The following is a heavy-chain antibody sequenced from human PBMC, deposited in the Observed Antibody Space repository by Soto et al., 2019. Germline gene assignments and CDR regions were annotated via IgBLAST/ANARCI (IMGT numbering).Heavy chain of an antibody. CDR1: GDSTNGYY. CDR2: VYDGGSP. CDR3: ARDHCRQDGNAWCYCGLEV. J-gene: IGHJ6*02. V-gene: IGHV4-59*12. D-gene: IGHD2-21*01. Sequence: VQLQESGPGLLKPSETLSLTCTVSGDSTNGYYWSWLRQSPGKGLEWLGYVYDGGSPKYSPSLKSPVTISLATSKNQSSLTLTSVTSADTAVYYCARDHCRQDGNAWCYCGLEVWGPGTTVTVS.